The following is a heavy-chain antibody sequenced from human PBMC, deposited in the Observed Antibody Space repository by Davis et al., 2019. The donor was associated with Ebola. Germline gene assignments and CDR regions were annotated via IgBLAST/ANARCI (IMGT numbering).Heavy chain of an antibody. V-gene: IGHV4-30-4*01. CDR2: IYYSGST. J-gene: IGHJ6*02. CDR1: GGSISSGDYY. CDR3: ARGGYGVGELFSWYYGMDV. Sequence: SETLSLTCTVSGGSISSGDYYWSWIRQPPGKGLEWIGYIYYSGSTYYNPSLKSRVTISVDTSKNQFSLKLSSLTAADTAVYYCARGGYGVGELFSWYYGMDVWGPGTTVTVSS. D-gene: IGHD3-10*01.